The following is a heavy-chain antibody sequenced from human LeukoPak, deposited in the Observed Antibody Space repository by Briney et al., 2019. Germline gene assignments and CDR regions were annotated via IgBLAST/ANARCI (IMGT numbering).Heavy chain of an antibody. CDR3: ARDGAPRFGGTRGAFDI. Sequence: PGGSLRLSCAASGFTFSSYWMHWVRQAPGKRLVWVSRINSDGSSTSYADSVKGRFTISRDNAKNTLYLQMNSLRAEDTAVYYCARDGAPRFGGTRGAFDIWGQGTMVTVSS. V-gene: IGHV3-74*01. CDR2: INSDGSST. D-gene: IGHD3-16*01. CDR1: GFTFSSYW. J-gene: IGHJ3*02.